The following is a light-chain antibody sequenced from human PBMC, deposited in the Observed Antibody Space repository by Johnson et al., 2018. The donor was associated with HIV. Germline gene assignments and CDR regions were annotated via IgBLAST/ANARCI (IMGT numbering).Light chain of an antibody. CDR1: SSNIGTNY. CDR2: ENN. J-gene: IGLJ1*01. CDR3: ATWDSSLSTYV. V-gene: IGLV1-51*02. Sequence: QSVLTQPPSVSAAPGQNVNISCSGGSSNIGTNYVSWYQQFPGTAPKLLIYENNKRPSGIPDRFSDSQSGTSATLAITGLQPGDQADYCSATWDSSLSTYVFGTGTKVTVL.